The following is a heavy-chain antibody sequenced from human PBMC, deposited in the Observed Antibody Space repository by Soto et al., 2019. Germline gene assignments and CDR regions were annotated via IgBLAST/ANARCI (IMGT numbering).Heavy chain of an antibody. J-gene: IGHJ6*02. V-gene: IGHV1-69*01. D-gene: IGHD3-10*01. Sequence: QVQLVQSGAEVKKPGSSVKVSCKASGGTFSNYAFSWVRQAPGQGLECMGGIIPIFGTSDYAQKFQGRVTITADESTSTAYMELSSLTSDDTAVYFCVRWPPRGLYYYYGMDVWGQGTTVTVSS. CDR2: IIPIFGTS. CDR1: GGTFSNYA. CDR3: VRWPPRGLYYYYGMDV.